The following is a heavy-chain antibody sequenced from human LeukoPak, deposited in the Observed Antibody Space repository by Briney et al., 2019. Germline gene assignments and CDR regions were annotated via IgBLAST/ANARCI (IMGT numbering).Heavy chain of an antibody. J-gene: IGHJ3*02. D-gene: IGHD6-19*01. Sequence: PGGSLRLSCAASGFAFSSYAMSWVRQAPGKGLEWVSAISGSGGSTYYADSVKGRFTISRDNSKNTLYLQMNSLRAEDTAVYYCAKYSSGWYGSDAFDIWGQGTMVTVSS. V-gene: IGHV3-23*01. CDR2: ISGSGGST. CDR1: GFAFSSYA. CDR3: AKYSSGWYGSDAFDI.